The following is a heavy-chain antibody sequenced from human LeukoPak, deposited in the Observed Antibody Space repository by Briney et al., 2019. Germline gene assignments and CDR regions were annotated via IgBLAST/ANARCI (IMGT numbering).Heavy chain of an antibody. Sequence: PGGSLRLSCAASGFTFSTYEMNWVRQAPRKGLEWVSHISSTGSTIKYADSVKGRFTISRDNAKKSLYLQMNTLRAEDTAVYYCARDLGLAYGRGFDYWGQGALVTVSS. CDR2: ISSTGSTI. CDR1: GFTFSTYE. CDR3: ARDLGLAYGRGFDY. J-gene: IGHJ4*02. D-gene: IGHD3-10*01. V-gene: IGHV3-48*03.